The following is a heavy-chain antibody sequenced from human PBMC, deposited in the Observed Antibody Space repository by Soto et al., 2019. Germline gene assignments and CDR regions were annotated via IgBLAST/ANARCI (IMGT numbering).Heavy chain of an antibody. V-gene: IGHV1-58*01. CDR3: AAYPTRRLVGRAFDI. CDR1: GFTFTSSA. Sequence: QMQLVQSGPEVKKPGTSVKVSCKASGFTFTSSAVQWVRQARGQRLEWIGWILVGSGNTNYAQKLQERVTITSDMSTSTAYMELSSLRSEDTAVYYCAAYPTRRLVGRAFDIWGQGTMVTVSS. CDR2: ILVGSGNT. D-gene: IGHD6-19*01. J-gene: IGHJ3*02.